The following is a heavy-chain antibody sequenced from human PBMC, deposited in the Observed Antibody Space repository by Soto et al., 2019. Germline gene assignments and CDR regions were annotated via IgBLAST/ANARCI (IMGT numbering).Heavy chain of an antibody. V-gene: IGHV4-39*01. J-gene: IGHJ3*02. D-gene: IGHD3-3*02. CDR2: IFYSGNI. CDR1: GDSISSSNSH. Sequence: QLQLEESGPGLVKPSETLSLTCTVSGDSISSSNSHWGWTRQPPGKGLEYIGSVYYGGAIFYSGNIYYNPSLKSRVIISVDTSKNQFSLRLSSVTAADTGVYYCVRYDRINMKPYSPEGFHIWGQGTMVTVSS. CDR3: VRYDRINMKPYSPEGFHI.